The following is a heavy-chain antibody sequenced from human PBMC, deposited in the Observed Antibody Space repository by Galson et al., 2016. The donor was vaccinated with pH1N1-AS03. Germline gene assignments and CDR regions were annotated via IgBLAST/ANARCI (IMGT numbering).Heavy chain of an antibody. CDR3: ARDRHYDTSGRFYYESEH. J-gene: IGHJ4*02. CDR1: GGTFSNYA. V-gene: IGHV1-69*01. Sequence: SVNVSCTASGGTFSNYAISWMRQAPGQGLEWMGGIHPIFGTPSHAQKFRGRLTITADHSTSAAYMDLTSLTSEDTAIYYCARDRHYDTSGRFYYESEHWGQGTLVIVSS. D-gene: IGHD3-22*01. CDR2: IHPIFGTP.